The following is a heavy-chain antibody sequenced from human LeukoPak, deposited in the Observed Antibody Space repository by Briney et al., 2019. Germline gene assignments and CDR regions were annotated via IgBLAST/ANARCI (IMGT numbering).Heavy chain of an antibody. Sequence: GASVKVSCKTSGFTFTGYYMHWVRQAPGQGPEWMGRIIPNSGDTNCAKRFQGRVTMTRDTSISTVYMELSSLGADDTAIYYCARAIRTGLFDYWGQGTLVTVSS. CDR2: IIPNSGDT. D-gene: IGHD3/OR15-3a*01. CDR3: ARAIRTGLFDY. V-gene: IGHV1-2*06. CDR1: GFTFTGYY. J-gene: IGHJ4*02.